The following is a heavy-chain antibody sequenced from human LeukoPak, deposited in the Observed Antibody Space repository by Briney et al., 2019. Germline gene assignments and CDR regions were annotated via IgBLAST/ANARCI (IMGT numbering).Heavy chain of an antibody. V-gene: IGHV3-7*01. J-gene: IGHJ4*02. D-gene: IGHD3-10*01. Sequence: GGSLRLSCAASGFTFSSYWMSWVRQAPGKGLEWVANIKQDGSEKYYVDSVKGRFTISRDNAKNSLYLQMNSLRAEDTAVYYCATADFGVVENYWGQGTLASVCS. CDR1: GFTFSSYW. CDR3: ATADFGVVENY. CDR2: IKQDGSEK.